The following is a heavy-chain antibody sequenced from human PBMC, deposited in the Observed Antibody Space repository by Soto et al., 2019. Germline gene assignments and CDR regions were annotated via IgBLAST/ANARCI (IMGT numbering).Heavy chain of an antibody. CDR3: TRERGVVEGDY. CDR2: ISAHNGNT. CDR1: GYTFSTYG. V-gene: IGHV1-18*01. J-gene: IGHJ4*02. D-gene: IGHD3-10*01. Sequence: QVQLVQSGAEVKKPGASVKVSCKASGYTFSTYGIIWVRQAPGQGLEWMGWISAHNGNTDYAHKVQGRVTMTTDTSTSTAYLELRSLISDDTAVYYCTRERGVVEGDYLGQGTLVTVSS.